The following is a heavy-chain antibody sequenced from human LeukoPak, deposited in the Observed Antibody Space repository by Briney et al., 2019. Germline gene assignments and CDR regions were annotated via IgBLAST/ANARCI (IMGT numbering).Heavy chain of an antibody. Sequence: GGSLRLSCAASGFTFSSYAMSWVRQAPGKGLEWVSAISGSGGSTYYADSVKGRSTISRDNSKNTLYLQMNSLRAEDTAVYYCAKFGLAGSGRYHDAFDIWGQGTMVTVSS. V-gene: IGHV3-23*01. CDR3: AKFGLAGSGRYHDAFDI. CDR2: ISGSGGST. D-gene: IGHD3-10*01. CDR1: GFTFSSYA. J-gene: IGHJ3*02.